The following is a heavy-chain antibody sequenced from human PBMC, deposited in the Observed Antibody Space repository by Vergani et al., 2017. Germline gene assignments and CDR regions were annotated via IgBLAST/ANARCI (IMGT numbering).Heavy chain of an antibody. D-gene: IGHD2-15*01. Sequence: QVQLVQSGGGVVQPGGSLRLSCVASGFTFNRYGMQWVRQAPGKGVEWVAYVLFDGSNEYYADSGKGRFIVSRDNSNDALYLQMNSLRTDDTAVYYCARELAYCHEGSCALWGQGSVVTVSS. CDR1: GFTFNRYG. CDR3: ARELAYCHEGSCAL. CDR2: VLFDGSNE. J-gene: IGHJ4*02. V-gene: IGHV3-30*02.